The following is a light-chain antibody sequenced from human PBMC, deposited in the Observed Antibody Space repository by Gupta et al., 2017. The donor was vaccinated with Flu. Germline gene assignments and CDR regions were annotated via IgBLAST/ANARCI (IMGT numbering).Light chain of an antibody. V-gene: IGKV1-39*01. Sequence: PSSLSASVGDGVTISCPARQSISSYLDWYQQKPGKAPQLLIYAASSGKSGVPSRFSGSGYGTDFTLTISRRQPEDFANYYCQHRDSTPWTFGQGTKVEIK. CDR3: QHRDSTPWT. CDR2: AAS. CDR1: QSISSY. J-gene: IGKJ1*01.